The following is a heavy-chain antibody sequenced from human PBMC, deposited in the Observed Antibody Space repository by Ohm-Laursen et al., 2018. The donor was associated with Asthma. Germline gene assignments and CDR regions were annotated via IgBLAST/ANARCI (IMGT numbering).Heavy chain of an antibody. CDR1: GFTFSSYD. Sequence: SLRLSCAASGFTFSSYDMHWVRQATGKGLEWVSAIGTAGDPYYPGSVKGRFTISRENAKNSLYLQMNSLRAGDTAVYYCARAVGDSSGWPGAFDIWGQGTMVTVSS. V-gene: IGHV3-13*05. J-gene: IGHJ3*02. D-gene: IGHD6-19*01. CDR3: ARAVGDSSGWPGAFDI. CDR2: IGTAGDP.